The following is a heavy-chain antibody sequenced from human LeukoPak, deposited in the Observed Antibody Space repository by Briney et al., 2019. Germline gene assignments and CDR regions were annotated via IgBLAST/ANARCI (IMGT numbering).Heavy chain of an antibody. Sequence: GASVNVSCTVSGYTFTSCCCSWVRQAPGQGLEWMGWISAYNGNTNYAQKLQGGVTMTTDTSTSTAYMELRSLRPHKTAGYYCGGQELAYASFDYWGQGTLVTVSS. CDR3: GGQELAYASFDY. CDR2: ISAYNGNT. D-gene: IGHD2-8*01. CDR1: GYTFTSCC. V-gene: IGHV1-18*01. J-gene: IGHJ4*02.